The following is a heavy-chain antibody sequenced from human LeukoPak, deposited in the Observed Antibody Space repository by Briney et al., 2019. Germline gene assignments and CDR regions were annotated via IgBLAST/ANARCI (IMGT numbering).Heavy chain of an antibody. J-gene: IGHJ4*02. Sequence: ASVKVSCKASGYTFTSYDINWVRQATGQGLEWMGWMNPNSGNTGYAQKFQGRVTITRNTSISTAYMELSSLRSEDTAVYYCATLMGSSSWVRFDYWGQGTLVTVSS. CDR2: MNPNSGNT. CDR3: ATLMGSSSWVRFDY. D-gene: IGHD6-13*01. V-gene: IGHV1-8*03. CDR1: GYTFTSYD.